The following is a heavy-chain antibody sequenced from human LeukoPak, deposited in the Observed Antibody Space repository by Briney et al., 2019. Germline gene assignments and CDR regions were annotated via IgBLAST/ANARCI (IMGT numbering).Heavy chain of an antibody. CDR1: GFTFSSYG. CDR3: AKDGCSSTSCSEYFQH. CDR2: IWYDGGNK. V-gene: IGHV3-33*06. D-gene: IGHD2-2*01. Sequence: GRSLRLSCAASGFTFSSYGMHWVRQAPGKGLEWVAVIWYDGGNKYYADSVKGRFTISRDNSKNTLYLQMNSLRAEDTAVYYCAKDGCSSTSCSEYFQHWGQGALVTVSS. J-gene: IGHJ1*01.